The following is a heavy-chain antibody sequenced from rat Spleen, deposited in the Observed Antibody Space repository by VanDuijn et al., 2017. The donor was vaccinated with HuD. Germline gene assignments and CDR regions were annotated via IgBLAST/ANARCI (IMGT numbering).Heavy chain of an antibody. J-gene: IGHJ2*01. V-gene: IGHV2S12*01. Sequence: QVQLKESGPGLVQPSQTLSLTCTVSGFSLTSNGVSWVRQPPGKGLEWIAAISSGGSTYYNSALKSRLSISRDTSKSQVFLKMNSLQTEDTAIYFCTRDRLGAPVDYWGQGVMVTVSS. CDR3: TRDRLGAPVDY. D-gene: IGHD5-1*01. CDR1: GFSLTSNG. CDR2: ISSGGST.